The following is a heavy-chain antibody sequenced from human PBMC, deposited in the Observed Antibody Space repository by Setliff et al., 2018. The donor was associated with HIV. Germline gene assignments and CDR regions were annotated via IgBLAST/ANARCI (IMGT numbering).Heavy chain of an antibody. Sequence: GGSLRLSCAASEFTFSNAWMTWVRQGPGKGLEWVGRIKRKGDGDTTDYAAPVKGRFTISRDDSKNTLFLQMDSLQTEDTGVYYCSTEYCSGAICSESWGQGTLVTVSS. CDR3: STEYCSGAICSES. CDR2: IKRKGDGDTT. D-gene: IGHD2-15*01. J-gene: IGHJ5*02. CDR1: EFTFSNAW. V-gene: IGHV3-15*01.